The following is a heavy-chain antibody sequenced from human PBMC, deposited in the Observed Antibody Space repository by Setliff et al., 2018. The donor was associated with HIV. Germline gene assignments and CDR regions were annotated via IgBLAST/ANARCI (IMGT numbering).Heavy chain of an antibody. CDR2: IYGGGAT. CDR3: ARDQPYFDYLLSSASKAYYYYYMDV. J-gene: IGHJ6*03. D-gene: IGHD3-9*01. Sequence: PGGSLRLSCVASGFSVTNNYINWVRQAPGKGLEWVSVIYGGGATSYADSVKGRFNISRDSSNNTVYLQMNSLRTEDTAMYSCARDQPYFDYLLSSASKAYYYYYMDVWGRGTTVTVSS. V-gene: IGHV3-66*02. CDR1: GFSVTNNY.